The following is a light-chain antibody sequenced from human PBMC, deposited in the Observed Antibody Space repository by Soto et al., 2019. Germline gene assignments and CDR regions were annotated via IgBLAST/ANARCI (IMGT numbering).Light chain of an antibody. CDR3: T. CDR1: QSISSY. Sequence: DIQMNLSPSTLSASVRDRVANTCRASQSISSYLNWYQQKPGKAPKLLIYAASSLQSGVPSRFSGSGSGTDFTLTISRLQPQDFATYPGTFGQGTQV. V-gene: IGKV1-39*01. CDR2: AAS. J-gene: IGKJ1*01.